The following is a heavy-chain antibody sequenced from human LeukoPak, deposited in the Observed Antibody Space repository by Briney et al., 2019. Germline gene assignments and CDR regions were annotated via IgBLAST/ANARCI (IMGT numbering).Heavy chain of an antibody. V-gene: IGHV3-23*01. Sequence: GGSLRLSCAASGFTFSSYAMSWVRQALGKGLEWVSATSGSGGSTYYADSVKGRFTISRGNSKNTLYLQMNSLRAEDTAVYYCAKDGEGYGSGSHGRFDYWGQGTLVTASS. J-gene: IGHJ4*02. D-gene: IGHD3-10*01. CDR1: GFTFSSYA. CDR2: TSGSGGST. CDR3: AKDGEGYGSGSHGRFDY.